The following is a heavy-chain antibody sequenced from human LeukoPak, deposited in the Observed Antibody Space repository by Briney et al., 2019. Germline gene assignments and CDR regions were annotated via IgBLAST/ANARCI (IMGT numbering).Heavy chain of an antibody. CDR3: ARDPNFRSYYDY. D-gene: IGHD2/OR15-2a*01. V-gene: IGHV1-18*01. CDR1: GYTFTTFA. Sequence: GASVKVSCKASGYTFTTFAISWVRQAPGQGLEWMGWISVYNGDTNYAQNLQGRVTMTTDTSTGTAYMELRSLRSDDTAVYYCARDPNFRSYYDYWGQGTLVTVSS. J-gene: IGHJ4*02. CDR2: ISVYNGDT.